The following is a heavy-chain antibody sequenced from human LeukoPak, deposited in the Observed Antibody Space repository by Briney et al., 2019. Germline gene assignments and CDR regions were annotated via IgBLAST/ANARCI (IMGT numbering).Heavy chain of an antibody. V-gene: IGHV3-15*04. J-gene: IGHJ6*02. Sequence: PGGSLRLSCAASGFTFSSYWMSWVRQAPGKGLEWVGQTVSEIDGGTTDYAAPVKGRFTISRDDSKSTLYLQMNSLKIEDTAVYHCTTDEDWNYARKDVWGQGATVIVSS. CDR3: TTDEDWNYARKDV. CDR2: TVSEIDGGTT. CDR1: GFTFSSYW. D-gene: IGHD1-7*01.